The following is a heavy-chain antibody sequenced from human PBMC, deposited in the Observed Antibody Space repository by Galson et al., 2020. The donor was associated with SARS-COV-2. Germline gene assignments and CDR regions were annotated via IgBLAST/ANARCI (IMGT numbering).Heavy chain of an antibody. Sequence: GESPKISCQGSGSTLPTYCTVWLGKIPAKGLEWMGIIYPGAPETSYSQSFQGQVTISADTSISTAYLQWSSLKASDTAIYYCARHGMADTLGIAYWCQGTQVTVSS. CDR3: ARHGMADTLGIAY. D-gene: IGHD2-21*01. V-gene: IGHV5-51*01. CDR1: GSTLPTYC. CDR2: IYPGAPET. J-gene: IGHJ4*02.